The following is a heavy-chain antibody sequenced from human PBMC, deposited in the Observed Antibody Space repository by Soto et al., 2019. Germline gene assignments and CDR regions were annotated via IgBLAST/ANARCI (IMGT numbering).Heavy chain of an antibody. Sequence: EVQLVESGGGLIQPGGSLRLSCAASGFTVSSNYMSWVRQAPGKGLEWVSVIYSGGSTYYADYVKGRFTISRDNSKNTLYLQMNSLRAEDTAVYYCARDSSSWYGMDVWGQGTTVTVSS. V-gene: IGHV3-53*01. CDR3: ARDSSSWYGMDV. CDR1: GFTVSSNY. D-gene: IGHD6-13*01. J-gene: IGHJ6*02. CDR2: IYSGGST.